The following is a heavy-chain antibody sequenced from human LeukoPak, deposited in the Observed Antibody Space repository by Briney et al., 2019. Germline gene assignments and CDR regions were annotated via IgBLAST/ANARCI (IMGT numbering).Heavy chain of an antibody. V-gene: IGHV3-21*01. D-gene: IGHD3-10*01. CDR1: GFTFSSYN. CDR2: ISSSSSYI. CDR3: ARGGRVEPYYYYYMDV. Sequence: GGSLRLSCAASGFTFSSYNMNWVRQAPGKGLEWVSSISSSSSYIYYADSVKGRFTISRDNAKNSLYLQMNSLRAEDTAVYYCARGGRVEPYYYYYMDVWGKGTTVTVSS. J-gene: IGHJ6*03.